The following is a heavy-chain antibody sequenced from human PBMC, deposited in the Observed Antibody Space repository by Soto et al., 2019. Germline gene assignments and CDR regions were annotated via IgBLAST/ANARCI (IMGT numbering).Heavy chain of an antibody. V-gene: IGHV3-30*18. D-gene: IGHD1-26*01. Sequence: QVQLVESGGGVVQPGRSLRLSCAASGFTFSSYGMHWVRQAPGKGMEWVAVISYDGSNEYYADSVKGRFTISRDNSKNTLYLQMNSLIAEDTAVYYCAKDAGGSSYFDYWGQGTLVTVSS. CDR3: AKDAGGSSYFDY. CDR2: ISYDGSNE. J-gene: IGHJ4*02. CDR1: GFTFSSYG.